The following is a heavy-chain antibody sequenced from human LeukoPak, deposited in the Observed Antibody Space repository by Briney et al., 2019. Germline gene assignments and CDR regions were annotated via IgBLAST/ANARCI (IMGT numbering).Heavy chain of an antibody. CDR3: AKVKYCGSTSCYGAGEVWDY. CDR2: ISGSGGST. Sequence: GGSLRLSCAASGFTFSSYAMSWVRQAPGKGLEWVSAISGSGGSTYYADSVKGRFTISRDNSKNTLYLQMNSLRAEDTAVYYCAKVKYCGSTSCYGAGEVWDYWGQRTLVTVSS. CDR1: GFTFSSYA. D-gene: IGHD2-2*01. V-gene: IGHV3-23*01. J-gene: IGHJ4*02.